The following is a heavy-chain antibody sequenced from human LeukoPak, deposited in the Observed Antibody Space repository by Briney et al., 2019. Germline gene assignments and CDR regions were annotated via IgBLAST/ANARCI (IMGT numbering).Heavy chain of an antibody. CDR3: ARDGEDYGTLSY. Sequence: GGSLRLSCAASGFTFSSYDIHWVRQAPGKGLEWVAVISSDGSNKYYADSVKGRFTISRDNSKNTLYLQMNSLRAEDTAVYYCARDGEDYGTLSYWGQGTLVTVSS. CDR2: ISSDGSNK. J-gene: IGHJ4*02. V-gene: IGHV3-30*03. D-gene: IGHD3-16*01. CDR1: GFTFSSYD.